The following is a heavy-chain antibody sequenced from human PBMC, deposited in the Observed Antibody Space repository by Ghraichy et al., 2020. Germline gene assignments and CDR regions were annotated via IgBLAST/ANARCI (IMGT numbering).Heavy chain of an antibody. J-gene: IGHJ4*02. V-gene: IGHV1-18*04. D-gene: IGHD2/OR15-2a*01. Sequence: ASVKVSCKASGYTFTSYGISWVRQAPGQGLEWMGWISAYNGNTNYAQKLQGRVTMTTDTSTSTAYMELRSLRSDDTAVYYCARVSSPDKSGHNSYFDYWGQGTLVTVSS. CDR3: ARVSSPDKSGHNSYFDY. CDR2: ISAYNGNT. CDR1: GYTFTSYG.